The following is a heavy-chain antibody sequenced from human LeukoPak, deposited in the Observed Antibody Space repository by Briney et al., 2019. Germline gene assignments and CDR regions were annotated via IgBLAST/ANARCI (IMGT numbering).Heavy chain of an antibody. CDR1: GGSISSGGYS. Sequence: SETLSLTCAVSGGSISSGGYSWSWIRQPPGKGLEWIGYIYHSGSTYYNPSLKSRVTISVDTSKNQFSLKLSSVTAADTAVYYCARGLNRNDYGDYGYWGQGTLVTVSS. V-gene: IGHV4-30-2*01. D-gene: IGHD4-17*01. J-gene: IGHJ4*02. CDR2: IYHSGST. CDR3: ARGLNRNDYGDYGY.